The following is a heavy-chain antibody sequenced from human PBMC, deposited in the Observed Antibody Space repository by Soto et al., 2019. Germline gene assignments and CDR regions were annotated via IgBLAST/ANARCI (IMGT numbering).Heavy chain of an antibody. CDR1: GFTFSTYW. Sequence: PGGSLRLSCAASGFTFSTYWMHWVRQAPGKGLVWVSRINSDGSSINYADSVKGRFTISRDNAKNTLYLQMNSLRAEDTAVYYCVRWGSRNYASAFDNWGPGTLVTVSS. CDR3: VRWGSRNYASAFDN. V-gene: IGHV3-74*01. CDR2: INSDGSSI. D-gene: IGHD3-16*01. J-gene: IGHJ4*02.